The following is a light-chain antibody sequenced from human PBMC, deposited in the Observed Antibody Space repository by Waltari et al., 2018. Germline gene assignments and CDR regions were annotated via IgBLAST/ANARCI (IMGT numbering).Light chain of an antibody. Sequence: QSDLTQPASVSGSPGQSITIPCTGTRRAVCSYNLLPWYQQHPGKAPKLMIYEGSKRPSGVSNRFSGSKSGNTASLTISGLQAEDEADYYCCSYAGSSAYVFGTGTKVTVL. J-gene: IGLJ1*01. V-gene: IGLV2-23*01. CDR2: EGS. CDR1: RRAVCSYNL. CDR3: CSYAGSSAYV.